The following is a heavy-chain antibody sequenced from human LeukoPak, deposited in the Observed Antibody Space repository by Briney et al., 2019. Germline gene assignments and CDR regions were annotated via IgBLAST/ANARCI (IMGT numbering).Heavy chain of an antibody. CDR3: AKDRGYSGYDAFDY. Sequence: GGSLRLSCAASGFTFSSYAMSWVRQAPGKGLEWVSVISGSGGSTYYADSVKGRFTVSRDNSKNTLYLQMNSLRAEDTAVYYCAKDRGYSGYDAFDYWGQGTLVTVSS. D-gene: IGHD5-12*01. CDR1: GFTFSSYA. J-gene: IGHJ4*02. CDR2: ISGSGGST. V-gene: IGHV3-23*01.